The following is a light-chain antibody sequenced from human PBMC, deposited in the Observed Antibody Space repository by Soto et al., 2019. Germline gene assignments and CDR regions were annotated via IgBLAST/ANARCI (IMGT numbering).Light chain of an antibody. CDR1: SSDVGGSNY. Sequence: QSALTQPASVSGSPGQSITISCTGTSSDVGGSNYVSWYQQHPGKAPTLMIYDVSNRPSGVSNRFSGSKSGNTASLTISGLQAEDEDDYYCSSYTSTATLYVFGTGTKLTVL. J-gene: IGLJ1*01. CDR2: DVS. V-gene: IGLV2-14*01. CDR3: SSYTSTATLYV.